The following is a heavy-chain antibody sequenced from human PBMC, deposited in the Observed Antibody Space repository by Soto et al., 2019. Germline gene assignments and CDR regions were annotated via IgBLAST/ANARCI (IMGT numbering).Heavy chain of an antibody. CDR3: ARHGGGGYDILTGYPYYYYMDV. V-gene: IGHV4-59*08. J-gene: IGHJ6*03. D-gene: IGHD3-9*01. CDR1: GGSISSYY. CDR2: IYYSGST. Sequence: SETLSLTCTVSGGSISSYYWSWIRQPPGKGLEWIGYIYYSGSTNYNPSLKSRVTISVDTSKNQFSLKLSSVTAADTAVYYCARHGGGGYDILTGYPYYYYMDVWGKGTTVTVSS.